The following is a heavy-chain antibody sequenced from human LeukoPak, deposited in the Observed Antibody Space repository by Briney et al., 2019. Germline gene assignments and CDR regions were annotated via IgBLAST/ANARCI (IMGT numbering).Heavy chain of an antibody. V-gene: IGHV4-59*01. CDR2: IYYSGST. CDR3: ARDISDSSGYYRHFDY. Sequence: SETLSLTCTVSGASIRSYYWSWIRQPPGKGLQWIGSIYYSGSTNYNPSLKSRVTISVDTSKNQFSLKLSSVTAADTAVYYCARDISDSSGYYRHFDYWGQGTLVTVSS. D-gene: IGHD3-22*01. J-gene: IGHJ4*02. CDR1: GASIRSYY.